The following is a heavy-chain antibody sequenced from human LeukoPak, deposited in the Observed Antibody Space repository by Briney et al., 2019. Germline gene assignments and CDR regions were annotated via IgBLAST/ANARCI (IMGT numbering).Heavy chain of an antibody. V-gene: IGHV4-59*01. J-gene: IGHJ5*02. CDR1: GGSISSYY. CDR2: IYFSGST. D-gene: IGHD2-15*01. CDR3: ARSRAYCSGGSCYNWFDP. Sequence: PSETLSLTCTVSGGSISSYYWSWIRQPPRQGLAWIGYIYFSGSTNYNPSLKSRVTISVDTSKNQFSLKLSSVTAADTAVYYCARSRAYCSGGSCYNWFDPWGQGTLVTVSS.